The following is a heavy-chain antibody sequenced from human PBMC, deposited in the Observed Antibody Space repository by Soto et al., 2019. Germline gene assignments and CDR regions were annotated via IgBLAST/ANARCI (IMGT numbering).Heavy chain of an antibody. CDR1: GFTFSSYA. CDR3: ADDFWSGESSI. D-gene: IGHD3-3*01. V-gene: IGHV3-23*01. CDR2: ISGSGGST. J-gene: IGHJ4*02. Sequence: GGSLRLSCAASGFTFSSYAMSWVRQAPGKGLEWVSAISGSGGSTYYADSVKGRFTISRDNSKNTLYLQMNSLRAEDTAVYYCADDFWSGESSIWGQGTLVTVSS.